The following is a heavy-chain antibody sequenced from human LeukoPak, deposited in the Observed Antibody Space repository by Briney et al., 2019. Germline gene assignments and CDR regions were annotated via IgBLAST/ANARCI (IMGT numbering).Heavy chain of an antibody. CDR3: ARVILGSRDFDY. CDR2: IHADGTPT. CDR1: GFAFNNYA. Sequence: GGSLRLSCAASGFAFNNYAMSWVRQAQGKGLEWVSAIHADGTPTYDADSVKGRFTISRDNSKNTLYLQMNSLRAEDTAVYYCARVILGSRDFDYWGQGTLVTVSS. D-gene: IGHD3-16*02. V-gene: IGHV3-23*01. J-gene: IGHJ4*02.